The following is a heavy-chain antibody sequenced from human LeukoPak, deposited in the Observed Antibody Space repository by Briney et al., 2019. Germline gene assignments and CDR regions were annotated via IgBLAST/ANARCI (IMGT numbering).Heavy chain of an antibody. CDR2: INHSGGT. J-gene: IGHJ4*02. D-gene: IGHD6-6*01. CDR3: ARVGVSIAAFRSPPSGYYDY. V-gene: IGHV4-34*01. Sequence: PSENLSLTCAVYGGSFSGYYWSWIRQPPGKGLEWIGEINHSGGTNYNPSLKSRVTISVDTSKNQFSLKLSSVTAADTAVSYCARVGVSIAAFRSPPSGYYDYWGQGTLVTVSS. CDR1: GGSFSGYY.